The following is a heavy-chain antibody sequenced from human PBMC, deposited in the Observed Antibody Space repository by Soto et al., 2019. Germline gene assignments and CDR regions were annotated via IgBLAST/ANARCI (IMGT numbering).Heavy chain of an antibody. Sequence: EVQLLESGGGLVQPGGSLRLSCAASGFSLSTYDMIWVRQAPGKGLEWVSEVRGDGDSTYYADSVKGRFTISRDKANNTVSLQMNSLRAEDTAVYYCAREAPVAGTNYFDLWGQGTLVTVSS. CDR1: GFSLSTYD. D-gene: IGHD6-19*01. CDR2: VRGDGDST. V-gene: IGHV3-23*01. J-gene: IGHJ4*02. CDR3: AREAPVAGTNYFDL.